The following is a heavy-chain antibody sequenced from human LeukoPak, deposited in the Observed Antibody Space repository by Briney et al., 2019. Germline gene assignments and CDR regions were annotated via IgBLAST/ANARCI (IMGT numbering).Heavy chain of an antibody. CDR1: GYSISSGYY. D-gene: IGHD2-2*01. CDR3: ARDRRNPISTSSYNWFDP. J-gene: IGHJ5*02. Sequence: SETLSLTCIVSGYSISSGYYWGWIRQPPEKGLEWIGSIYHSGTTYYNPSLKSRVTISVDTSKNQFSLKMSSVTAADTAVYYCARDRRNPISTSSYNWFDPWGQGTLVTVSS. CDR2: IYHSGTT. V-gene: IGHV4-38-2*02.